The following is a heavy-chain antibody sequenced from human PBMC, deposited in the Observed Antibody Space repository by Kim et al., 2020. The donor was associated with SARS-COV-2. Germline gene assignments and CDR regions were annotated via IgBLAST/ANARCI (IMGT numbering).Heavy chain of an antibody. J-gene: IGHJ4*02. V-gene: IGHV4-34*01. D-gene: IGHD2-15*01. CDR1: GGSFNDYY. Sequence: SETLSLTCAVNGGSFNDYYWNWIRQPPGKEPEWIGEIDHSESTKYNPSLKSRVSISVNTYKNQFSLRLTSVTAADTAVYYCTRGLRCGAGSCLFDSWGQG. CDR3: TRGLRCGAGSCLFDS. CDR2: IDHSEST.